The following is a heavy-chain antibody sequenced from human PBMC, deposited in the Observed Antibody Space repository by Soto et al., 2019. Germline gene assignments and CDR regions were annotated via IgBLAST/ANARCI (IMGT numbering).Heavy chain of an antibody. V-gene: IGHV1-18*01. CDR3: ARDSSYYDILTGYYNYGWSDP. J-gene: IGHJ5*02. Sequence: GASVKVSCKASGYTFTSYGISWVRQAPGQGLEWMGWISAYNGNTNYAQKLQGRVTMTTDTSTSTAYMELRSLRSDDTAVYYCARDSSYYDILTGYYNYGWSDPWGQGTLVTVSS. D-gene: IGHD3-9*01. CDR2: ISAYNGNT. CDR1: GYTFTSYG.